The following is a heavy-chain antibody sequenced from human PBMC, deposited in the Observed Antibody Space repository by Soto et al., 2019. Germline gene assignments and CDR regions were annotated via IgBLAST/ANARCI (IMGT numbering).Heavy chain of an antibody. V-gene: IGHV3-23*01. CDR3: ASGLYSGYVGAH. D-gene: IGHD5-12*01. CDR2: ISGSGGST. CDR1: GFTFSSYA. J-gene: IGHJ4*02. Sequence: GGSLRLSCAASGFTFSSYAMSWVRQAPGKGLEWVSAISGSGGSTYYADSVKGRFTISRDSSKNTLYLQMNSLRAEDTAAYYCASGLYSGYVGAHWGQGTLVTVSS.